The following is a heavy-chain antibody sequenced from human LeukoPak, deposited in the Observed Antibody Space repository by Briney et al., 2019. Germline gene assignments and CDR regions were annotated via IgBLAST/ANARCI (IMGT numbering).Heavy chain of an antibody. CDR3: AKGAYDILTGYYPTFDY. D-gene: IGHD3-9*01. J-gene: IGHJ4*02. CDR1: GYTFTSYY. V-gene: IGHV1-46*01. Sequence: GASVKVSCKASGYTFTSYYMHWVRQAPGQGLEWMGIINPSGGSTTYAQKFQGRVTMTRDMSTSTVYMELSSLRSEDTAVYYCAKGAYDILTGYYPTFDYWGQGTLVTVSS. CDR2: INPSGGST.